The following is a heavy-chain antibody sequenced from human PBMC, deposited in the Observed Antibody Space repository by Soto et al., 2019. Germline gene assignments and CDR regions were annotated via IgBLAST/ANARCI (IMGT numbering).Heavy chain of an antibody. CDR1: GFTFTSSA. V-gene: IGHV1-58*01. CDR2: IVVGSGNT. D-gene: IGHD3-9*01. CDR3: AAIPEYYDILTGPYYFDY. Sequence: SVKVSCKASGFTFTSSAVQWVRQARGQRLEWIGWIVVGSGNTNYAQKFQERVTITRDMSTSTAYMELSSLRSEDTAVYYCAAIPEYYDILTGPYYFDYWGQGTLVTVSS. J-gene: IGHJ4*02.